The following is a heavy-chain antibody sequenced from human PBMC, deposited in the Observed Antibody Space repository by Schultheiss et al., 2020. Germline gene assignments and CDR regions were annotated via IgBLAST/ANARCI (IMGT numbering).Heavy chain of an antibody. Sequence: SQTLSLTCTVSGGSISSGGYYWSWIRQHPGKGLEWIGYIYYSGSTYYNPSLKSRVTISVDTSKNQFSLKLSSVTAADTAVYYCASGYTVTRGNYYYGMDVWGKGTTVTVSS. J-gene: IGHJ6*04. D-gene: IGHD4-17*01. CDR2: IYYSGST. CDR3: ASGYTVTRGNYYYGMDV. CDR1: GGSISSGGYY. V-gene: IGHV4-31*03.